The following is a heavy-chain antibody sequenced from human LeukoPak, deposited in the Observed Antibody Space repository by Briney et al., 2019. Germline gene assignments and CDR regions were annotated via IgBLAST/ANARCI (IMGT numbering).Heavy chain of an antibody. V-gene: IGHV1-69*04. D-gene: IGHD1/OR15-1a*01. Sequence: ASVKVSCKASGGTFSSYAISWVRQAPGQGLEWVGRIIPILGIANYAQKFQGRVTITADKSTSTAYMELSSLRSEDTAVYYCARAPAEHYYDYYDMDVWGKGTTVTVSS. CDR2: IIPILGIA. CDR3: ARAPAEHYYDYYDMDV. CDR1: GGTFSSYA. J-gene: IGHJ6*03.